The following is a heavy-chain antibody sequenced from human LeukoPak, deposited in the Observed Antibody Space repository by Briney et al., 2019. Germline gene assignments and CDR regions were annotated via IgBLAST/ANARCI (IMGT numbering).Heavy chain of an antibody. D-gene: IGHD3-3*01. CDR3: ARAARDDFWSGYYALFDY. V-gene: IGHV4-34*01. CDR1: GGSFSGYY. J-gene: IGHJ4*02. Sequence: SETLSLTCAVYGGSFSGYYWSWIRQPPGKGLEWIGEINHSGSTNYNPSLKSRVTISVDTSKNQFSLKLSSVTAADTAVYYCARAARDDFWSGYYALFDYWGQGTLVTVSS. CDR2: INHSGST.